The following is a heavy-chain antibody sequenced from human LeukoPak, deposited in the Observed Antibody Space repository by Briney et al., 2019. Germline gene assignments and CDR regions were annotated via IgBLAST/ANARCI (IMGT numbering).Heavy chain of an antibody. CDR2: IYYSGST. CDR3: AREPPYYGDYGGVIY. Sequence: SETLSLTCSVSGGSISSSGYYWGWIRQPPGKGLEWIGSIYYSGSTYYNPSLKSRVTISVDTSKNQFSLKLSSVTAADTAVYYCAREPPYYGDYGGVIYWGQGTLVTVSS. D-gene: IGHD4-17*01. J-gene: IGHJ4*02. V-gene: IGHV4-39*07. CDR1: GGSISSSGYY.